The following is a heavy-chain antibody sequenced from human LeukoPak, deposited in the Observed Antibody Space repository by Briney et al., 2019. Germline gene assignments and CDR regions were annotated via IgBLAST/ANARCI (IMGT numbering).Heavy chain of an antibody. V-gene: IGHV4-39*01. J-gene: IGHJ4*02. Sequence: SETLSLTCTVSGGSISSSSYCWGWIRQPPGKGLEWIGSIYYSGSTYYNPSLKSRVTISVDTSKNQFSLKLSSVTAADTAVYYCARVVARAFDYWGQGTLVTVSS. CDR1: GGSISSSSYC. CDR2: IYYSGST. D-gene: IGHD3-16*02. CDR3: ARVVARAFDY.